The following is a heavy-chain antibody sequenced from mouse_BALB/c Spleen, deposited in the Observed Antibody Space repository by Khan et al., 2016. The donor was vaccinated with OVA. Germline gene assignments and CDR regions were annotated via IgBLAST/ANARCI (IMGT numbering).Heavy chain of an antibody. V-gene: IGHV1S135*01. CDR3: AREGNYSFDY. D-gene: IGHD2-1*01. Sequence: VQLQQPGPELEKPGASVKISCKASGYSFTGYTINWVKQSSGQTLEWIGNIDPYAGGTSDNQKFKGKATLTEDKSSSTAYMHVEGLTYDGSAVYYGAREGNYSFDYWGQAAPPTVAS. J-gene: IGHJ2*01. CDR1: GYSFTGYT. CDR2: IDPYAGGT.